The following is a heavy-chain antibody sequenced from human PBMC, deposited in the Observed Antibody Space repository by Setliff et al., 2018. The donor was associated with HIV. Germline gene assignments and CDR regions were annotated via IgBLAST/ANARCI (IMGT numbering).Heavy chain of an antibody. J-gene: IGHJ6*02. CDR2: VSQSGST. D-gene: IGHD3-3*01. Sequence: SETLSLTCSVSGVSINRTDHYWGWIRQSPGKRLEWIGSVSQSGSTYYNPSLKSRITMSIDTSKNQFSLRLSSVAAADTAVYYCARDNPHFGVASSYYYGMDVWGQGTTVTVSS. V-gene: IGHV4-39*07. CDR1: GVSINRTDHY. CDR3: ARDNPHFGVASSYYYGMDV.